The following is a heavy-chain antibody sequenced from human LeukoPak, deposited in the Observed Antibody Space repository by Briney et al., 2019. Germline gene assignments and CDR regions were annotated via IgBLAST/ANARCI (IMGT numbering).Heavy chain of an antibody. J-gene: IGHJ4*02. CDR3: AREVSEGFDF. V-gene: IGHV3-21*01. CDR2: FGTRSTSI. CDR1: GFTFSGYS. Sequence: GGSLRLFCTASGFTFSGYSMNWIRQAPGKGLEWVSSFGTRSTSIYHAGSVKGRFAISRDNAKNSLYLQMNNLRAEDTALYYCAREVSEGFDFWGQGTLVTVSS. D-gene: IGHD3-22*01.